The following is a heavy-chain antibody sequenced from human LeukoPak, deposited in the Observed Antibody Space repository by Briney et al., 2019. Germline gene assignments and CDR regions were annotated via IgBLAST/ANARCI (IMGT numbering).Heavy chain of an antibody. CDR2: IWYDGSNK. J-gene: IGHJ4*02. Sequence: PGRSLRLSCAASGFTFSSYGMHWVRQAPGKGLEWVAVIWYDGSNKYYADSVKGRFTISRDNSKNTLYLQMNSLRAEDTAVYYCARGKLGYCSSTSCPAFGYWGQGTLVTVSS. V-gene: IGHV3-33*01. CDR3: ARGKLGYCSSTSCPAFGY. CDR1: GFTFSSYG. D-gene: IGHD2-2*01.